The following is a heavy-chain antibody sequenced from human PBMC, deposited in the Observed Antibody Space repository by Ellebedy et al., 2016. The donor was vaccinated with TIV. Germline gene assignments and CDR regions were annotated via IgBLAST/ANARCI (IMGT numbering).Heavy chain of an antibody. Sequence: AASVQVSCKASGGTFIYYTISWVRQAPGHGLEWMGRLNPILAIATNSENFQGRLPITADKTTSTDYMELSSLRSEDTAVYYCAADYGDYVLEDWGQGTLITVSS. CDR3: AADYGDYVLED. CDR2: LNPILAIA. J-gene: IGHJ4*02. V-gene: IGHV1-69*02. CDR1: GGTFIYYT. D-gene: IGHD4-17*01.